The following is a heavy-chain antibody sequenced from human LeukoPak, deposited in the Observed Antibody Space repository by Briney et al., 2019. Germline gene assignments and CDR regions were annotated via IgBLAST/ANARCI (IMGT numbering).Heavy chain of an antibody. CDR1: GYTFTSYG. CDR3: ARAPNYDYVWGSYRLAY. V-gene: IGHV1-18*01. D-gene: IGHD3-16*02. Sequence: ASVKVSCKASGYTFTSYGISWVRQAPGQGLERMGWISAYNGNTNYAQKLQGRVTMTTDTSTSTAYMELRSLRSDDTAVYYCARAPNYDYVWGSYRLAYWGQGTLVTVSS. J-gene: IGHJ4*02. CDR2: ISAYNGNT.